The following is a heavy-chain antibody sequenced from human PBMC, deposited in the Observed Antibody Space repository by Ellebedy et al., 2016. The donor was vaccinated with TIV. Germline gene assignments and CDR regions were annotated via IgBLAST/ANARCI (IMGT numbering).Heavy chain of an antibody. D-gene: IGHD6-13*01. CDR2: TYYSGIT. Sequence: DYYMSWIRQYPGKVLEWIGYTYYSGITYYNPSLKSPVNVSVYTSKNQFSLKLSSVTAADTAVYYCARGKFAAAGIDYWGQGTLVTVSS. J-gene: IGHJ4*02. V-gene: IGHV4-31*01. CDR1: DYY. CDR3: ARGKFAAAGIDY.